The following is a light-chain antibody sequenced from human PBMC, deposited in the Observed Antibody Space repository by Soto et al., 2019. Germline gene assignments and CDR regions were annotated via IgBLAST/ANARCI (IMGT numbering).Light chain of an antibody. J-gene: IGLJ1*01. V-gene: IGLV3-21*04. CDR2: YDS. CDR1: NIGNKR. CDR3: NVWDIMTDNYV. Sequence: SYELTQSPSVSVAPEKTATITCGGNNIGNKRVHWYRQKPGQAPVLLISYDSDRPSGIPERFSGSNSGNTATLTISRVEAGDEADYYCNVWDIMTDNYVFGCGTKLTVL.